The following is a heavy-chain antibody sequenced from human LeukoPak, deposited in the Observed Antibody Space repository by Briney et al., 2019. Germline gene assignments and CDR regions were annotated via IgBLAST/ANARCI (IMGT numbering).Heavy chain of an antibody. Sequence: SVKVSCKASGGTFNTYVFSWVRQAPGQGLEWMGGIIPISGTGNYAQKFQGRATITADESTSTVYMELSSLRSEDTAVYYCARRWGAVGVPAAGPPPYYHYGLDIWGRGTTVIVSS. CDR2: IIPISGTG. CDR3: ARRWGAVGVPAAGPPPYYHYGLDI. D-gene: IGHD2-2*01. J-gene: IGHJ6*02. V-gene: IGHV1-69*13. CDR1: GGTFNTYV.